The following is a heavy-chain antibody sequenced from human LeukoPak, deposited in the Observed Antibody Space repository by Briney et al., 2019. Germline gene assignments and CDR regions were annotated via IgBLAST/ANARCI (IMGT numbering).Heavy chain of an antibody. CDR1: GDSISSYY. CDR3: ARRRGSGTQLWKYDAFDI. J-gene: IGHJ3*02. CDR2: MHYSGSR. D-gene: IGHD5-18*01. Sequence: SETLSLTCTVSGDSISSYYCSWIRQSPGKGLEWIGYMHYSGSRASNTPLRSRVTISVDTSKNQFSLNLRSVTAADTAVYYCARRRGSGTQLWKYDAFDIWGQGTLVTVSS. V-gene: IGHV4-59*01.